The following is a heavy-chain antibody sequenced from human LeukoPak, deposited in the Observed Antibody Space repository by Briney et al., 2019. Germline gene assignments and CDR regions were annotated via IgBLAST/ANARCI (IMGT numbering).Heavy chain of an antibody. D-gene: IGHD3-10*01. J-gene: IGHJ4*02. V-gene: IGHV3-23*01. CDR1: GFTFSSYA. CDR3: AKDPHGSGSDY. CDR2: ICGTDDTT. Sequence: GGSLRLSCAASGFTFSSYAMNWVRQAPGKGLEWVSVICGTDDTTYYADSVKGRFTISRDNSKNTLFLQMNSLRAEDTAVYYCAKDPHGSGSDYWGQGTLVTVSS.